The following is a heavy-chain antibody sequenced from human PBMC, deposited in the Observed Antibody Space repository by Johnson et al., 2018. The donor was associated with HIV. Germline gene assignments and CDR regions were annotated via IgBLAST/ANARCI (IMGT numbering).Heavy chain of an antibody. CDR2: ISWDGGST. CDR3: VKARGSGRHDAFDI. CDR1: GFTFDDYT. V-gene: IGHV3-43*01. J-gene: IGHJ3*02. Sequence: EVQLVESGGVVVQPGGSLRLSCAASGFTFDDYTMHWVRQAPGKGLEWVSLISWDGGSTYYADSVKGRFTISRDNSKNSLYLQMNSLRTEDTALYYCVKARGSGRHDAFDIWGQGTMVTVSS. D-gene: IGHD3-10*01.